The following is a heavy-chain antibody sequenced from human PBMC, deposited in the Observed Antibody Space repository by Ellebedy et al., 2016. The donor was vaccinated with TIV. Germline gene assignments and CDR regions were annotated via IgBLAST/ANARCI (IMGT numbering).Heavy chain of an antibody. CDR1: GFTFSSYG. V-gene: IGHV3-33*01. CDR3: ARDAPRADYDSSDLMGAFDI. CDR2: MWYDGSNK. D-gene: IGHD3-22*01. Sequence: GGSLRLSCAASGFTFSSYGMHWVRQAPGKGLEWVAVMWYDGSNKYYADSVKGRFTISRDNSKNTLYLQINSLRVEDTAVYYCARDAPRADYDSSDLMGAFDIWGQGTMVTVSS. J-gene: IGHJ3*02.